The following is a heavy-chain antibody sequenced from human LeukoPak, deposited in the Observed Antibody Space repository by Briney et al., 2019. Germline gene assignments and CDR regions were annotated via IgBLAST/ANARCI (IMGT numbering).Heavy chain of an antibody. CDR1: GYTFTSYG. V-gene: IGHV1-18*01. CDR3: ARGVREKNRGFLLYYYYYYMDV. Sequence: EASVKVSCKASGYTFTSYGISWVRQAPGQGLEWMGWISAYNGNTNYAQKLQGRVTMTTDTSTSTAYMELRSLRSDDTAVYYCARGVREKNRGFLLYYYYYYMDVWGKGTTVAISS. CDR2: ISAYNGNT. D-gene: IGHD3-10*01. J-gene: IGHJ6*03.